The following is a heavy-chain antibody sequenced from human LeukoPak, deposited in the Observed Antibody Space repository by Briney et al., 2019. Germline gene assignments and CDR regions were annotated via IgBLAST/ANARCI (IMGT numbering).Heavy chain of an antibody. Sequence: GASVKVSCKASGYTFTSYGISRVRQAPGQGLEWMGWISAYNGNTNYAQKLQGRVTMTTDTSTSTAYMELRSLRSDDTAVYYCARDGVAAAGTDYYYYYGMDVWGQGTTVTVSS. J-gene: IGHJ6*02. V-gene: IGHV1-18*01. D-gene: IGHD6-13*01. CDR3: ARDGVAAAGTDYYYYYGMDV. CDR1: GYTFTSYG. CDR2: ISAYNGNT.